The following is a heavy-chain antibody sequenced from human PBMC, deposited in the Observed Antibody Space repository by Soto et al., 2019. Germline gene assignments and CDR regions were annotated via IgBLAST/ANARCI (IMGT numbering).Heavy chain of an antibody. J-gene: IGHJ3*02. Sequence: QVQLQQWGAGLLKPSETLSLTCAVSGGFVSSGSYYWSWIRQPRGKGLECIGEMSHSGGTPSNPSVKSRVTISVDTSKNQFSLKMSSVTAADTALYYCARVELGTATTVVDAFDIWGPGTMVTVSS. CDR3: ARVELGTATTVVDAFDI. CDR2: MSHSGGT. CDR1: GGFVSSGSYY. D-gene: IGHD1-1*01. V-gene: IGHV4-34*01.